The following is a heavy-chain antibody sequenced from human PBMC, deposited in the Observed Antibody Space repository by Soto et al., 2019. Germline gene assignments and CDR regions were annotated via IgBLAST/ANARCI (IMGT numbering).Heavy chain of an antibody. D-gene: IGHD6-13*01. CDR3: ARDHGGSTWFVGVYYFFGLDV. CDR2: ISSSGGAI. J-gene: IGHJ6*02. Sequence: EVQLVESGGDLVQPGGSLRLSCAASGFIFSDYTMTWVRQAPGRGLEFVSHISSSGGAIFYAESVKGRFTVSRDNAKNSLYLQMTSLRDEHTAVYFCARDHGGSTWFVGVYYFFGLDVWGQGTAVTVSS. V-gene: IGHV3-48*02. CDR1: GFIFSDYT.